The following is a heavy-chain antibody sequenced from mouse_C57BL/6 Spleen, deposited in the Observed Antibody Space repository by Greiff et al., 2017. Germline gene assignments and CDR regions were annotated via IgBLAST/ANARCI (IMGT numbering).Heavy chain of an antibody. V-gene: IGHV5-17*01. D-gene: IGHD2-4*01. J-gene: IGHJ3*01. CDR1: GFTFSDYG. CDR2: ISSGSSTI. CDR3: ARGDDYDDGFAY. Sequence: EVHLVESGGGLVKPGGSLKLSCAASGFTFSDYGMHWVRQAPEKGLEWVAYISSGSSTIYYADTVKGRFTISRDNAKNTLFLQMTSLRSEDTAMYYCARGDDYDDGFAYWGQGTLVTVSA.